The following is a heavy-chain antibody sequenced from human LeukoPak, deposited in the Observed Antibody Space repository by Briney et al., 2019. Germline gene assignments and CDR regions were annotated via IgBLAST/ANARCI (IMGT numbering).Heavy chain of an antibody. CDR3: ARSYVDAFDI. D-gene: IGHD3-16*01. Sequence: SETLSLTCAVYGGSFSGYYWNWIRQPPGKGLEWIGEINHSGSTNYNPSLKSRVTISVDTSKNQFSLKLSSVTAADTAVYYCARSYVDAFDIWGQGTMVTVSS. V-gene: IGHV4-34*01. CDR1: GGSFSGYY. CDR2: INHSGST. J-gene: IGHJ3*02.